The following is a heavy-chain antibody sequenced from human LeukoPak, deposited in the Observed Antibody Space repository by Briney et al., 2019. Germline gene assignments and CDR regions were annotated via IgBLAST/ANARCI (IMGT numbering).Heavy chain of an antibody. CDR1: GFTFSAYG. CDR2: IGGSGGST. CDR3: AKVAFSTSLHFDAFDI. J-gene: IGHJ3*02. Sequence: GGSLRLSCAASGFTFSAYGMSWVRQAPGKGLEWVSAIGGSGGSTYYADSVKGRFTISRDNSKNTLYLQMNSLRVEDTAVYYCAKVAFSTSLHFDAFDIWGQGTMVTVSS. D-gene: IGHD2-2*01. V-gene: IGHV3-23*01.